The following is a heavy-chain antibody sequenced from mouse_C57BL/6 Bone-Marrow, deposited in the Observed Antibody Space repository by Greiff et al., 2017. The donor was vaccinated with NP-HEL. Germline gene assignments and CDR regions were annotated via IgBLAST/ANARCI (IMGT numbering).Heavy chain of an antibody. J-gene: IGHJ3*01. CDR1: GYTFTSYG. CDR3: ARETITTFAY. D-gene: IGHD1-1*01. V-gene: IGHV1-81*01. Sequence: QVQLQQSGAELARPGASVKLSCKASGYTFTSYGISWVKQRTGQGLEWIGEIYPRSGNTYYNEKFKGKATLTADKSSSTAYLELRSLTSEDSAVYFCARETITTFAYWGQGTLVTVSA. CDR2: IYPRSGNT.